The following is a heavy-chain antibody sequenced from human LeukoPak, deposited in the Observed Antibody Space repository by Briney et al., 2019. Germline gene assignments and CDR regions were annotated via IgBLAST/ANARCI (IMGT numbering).Heavy chain of an antibody. J-gene: IGHJ4*02. CDR3: AREPSSTAACDY. Sequence: PGGSLRLSCTASGFTFSNYGVHWVRQAAGKGLEWVAFIRYDGGSKHYVDSVKGRFTISRDDSKNTLFLQMNSLRDEDTALYYCAREPSSTAACDYWGQGTLVTVSS. V-gene: IGHV3-30*02. CDR1: GFTFSNYG. D-gene: IGHD2-2*01. CDR2: IRYDGGSK.